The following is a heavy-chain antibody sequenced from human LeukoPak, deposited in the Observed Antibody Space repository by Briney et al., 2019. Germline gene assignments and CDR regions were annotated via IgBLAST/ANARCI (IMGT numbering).Heavy chain of an antibody. Sequence: ASVKVSCKASGYTFTSYYMHWVRQAPGQGLEWMGIINPSGGNTSYAQKFQGRVTMTRDTSTSTVYMELNSLRSEDTAVYYCARGRSIAARPGYFQHWGQGTLVTISS. CDR3: ARGRSIAARPGYFQH. D-gene: IGHD6-6*01. CDR2: INPSGGNT. J-gene: IGHJ1*01. V-gene: IGHV1-46*01. CDR1: GYTFTSYY.